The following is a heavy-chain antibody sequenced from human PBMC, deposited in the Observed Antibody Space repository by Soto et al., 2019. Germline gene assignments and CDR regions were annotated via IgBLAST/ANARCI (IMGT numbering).Heavy chain of an antibody. CDR1: GYTFSNYG. CDR3: SRFIMVGGWFDPNYYHGMDV. V-gene: IGHV1-18*01. CDR2: ISGYNGNT. Sequence: QVQLVQSGAEVKKPGASVTVSCKTSGYTFSNYGINWVRQAPGQGLEWMGWISGYNGNTNYAQTGQGRVTMTTDTSTGKVYMELRSLKSDDTAIYYCSRFIMVGGWFDPNYYHGMDVWGQGTTVTVSS. J-gene: IGHJ6*02. D-gene: IGHD6-19*01.